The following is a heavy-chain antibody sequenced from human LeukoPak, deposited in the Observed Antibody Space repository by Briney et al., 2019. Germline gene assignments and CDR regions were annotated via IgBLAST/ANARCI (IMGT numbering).Heavy chain of an antibody. CDR3: ARDLRGGQQRLWFDP. J-gene: IGHJ5*02. V-gene: IGHV3-21*01. D-gene: IGHD6-13*01. CDR1: GFTFSSYI. Sequence: PGGSLRLSCAASGFTFSSYIMNWVRQAPGKGLEWVSSISSSSSYIYYADSVKGRFTISRDNAKNSLYLQMNSLRAEDTAVYYCARDLRGGQQRLWFDPWGQGTLVTVSS. CDR2: ISSSSSYI.